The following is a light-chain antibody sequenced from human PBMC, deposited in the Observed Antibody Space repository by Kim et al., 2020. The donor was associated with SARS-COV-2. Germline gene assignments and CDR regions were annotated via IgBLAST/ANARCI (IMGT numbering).Light chain of an antibody. CDR2: SNN. J-gene: IGLJ2*01. Sequence: GQRVTISCSGSSSNIGSNNVNWYQQRPGTAPTLLIYSNNQRPSGVPDRFSGSKSGTSASLAISGLQSEDEADYYCAAWDDSLNGPVFGGGTQLTVL. CDR3: AAWDDSLNGPV. CDR1: SSNIGSNN. V-gene: IGLV1-44*01.